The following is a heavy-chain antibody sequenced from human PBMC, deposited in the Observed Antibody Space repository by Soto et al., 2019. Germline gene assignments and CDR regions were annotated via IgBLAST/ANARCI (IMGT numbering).Heavy chain of an antibody. D-gene: IGHD3-22*01. J-gene: IGHJ4*02. V-gene: IGHV1-8*01. CDR1: GYTFTSYD. CDR3: ARVQYDSSGYYSDY. Sequence: QVQLVQSGAEVKKPGASVKVSCKASGYTFTSYDINWVRQATGQGLEWMGWMNANSGNTGYAQKFQGRVTMTRNTSIRTAYMELSSLRYEDTAVYYCARVQYDSSGYYSDYWGQGTLVTVSS. CDR2: MNANSGNT.